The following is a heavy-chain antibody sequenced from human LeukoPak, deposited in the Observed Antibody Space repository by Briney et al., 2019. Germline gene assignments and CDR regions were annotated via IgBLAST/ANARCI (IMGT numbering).Heavy chain of an antibody. CDR3: AKGYGSGSYSPYYFDY. CDR1: GFTSSSYA. V-gene: IGHV3-30-3*01. D-gene: IGHD3-10*01. Sequence: GGSLRLSCAASGFTSSSYAMHWVRQAPGKGLEWVAVISYDGSNKYYADSVKGRFTISRDNSKNTLYLQMNSLRAEDTAVYYCAKGYGSGSYSPYYFDYWGQGTLVTVSS. J-gene: IGHJ4*02. CDR2: ISYDGSNK.